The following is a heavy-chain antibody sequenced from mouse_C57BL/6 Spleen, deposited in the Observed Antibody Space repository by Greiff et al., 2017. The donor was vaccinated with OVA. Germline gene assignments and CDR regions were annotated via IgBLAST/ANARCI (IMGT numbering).Heavy chain of an antibody. Sequence: VQLQQSGPELVKPGASVKISCKASGYAFSSSWMNWVKQRPGKGLEWIGRIYPGDGDTNYNGKFKGKATLTADKSSSTAYMQLSSLTSEDSAVSVCARFCSASPPYALDYWGQGTSVTVSS. V-gene: IGHV1-82*01. CDR2: IYPGDGDT. D-gene: IGHD6-2*01. J-gene: IGHJ4*01. CDR3: ARFCSASPPYALDY. CDR1: GYAFSSSW.